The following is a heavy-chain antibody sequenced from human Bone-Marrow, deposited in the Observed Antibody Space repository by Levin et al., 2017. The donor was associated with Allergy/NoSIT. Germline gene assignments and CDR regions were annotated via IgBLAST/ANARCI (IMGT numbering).Heavy chain of an antibody. CDR2: ISYDGSNK. J-gene: IGHJ4*02. CDR1: GFTFSSYG. D-gene: IGHD2-2*01. CDR3: AKEAGYIVVVPVPDY. V-gene: IGHV3-30*18. Sequence: GESLKISCAASGFTFSSYGMHWVRQAPGKGLEWVAVISYDGSNKYYADSVKGRFTISRDNSKNTLYLQMNSLRAEDTAVYYCAKEAGYIVVVPVPDYWGQGTLVTVSS.